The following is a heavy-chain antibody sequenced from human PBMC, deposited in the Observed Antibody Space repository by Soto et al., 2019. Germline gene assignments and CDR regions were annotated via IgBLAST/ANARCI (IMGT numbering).Heavy chain of an antibody. J-gene: IGHJ4*02. CDR1: GGTFSGYY. D-gene: IGHD4-17*01. Sequence: SETLSLTCAVYGGTFSGYYWSWIRQPPGKGLEWIGEINHSGSTNYNPSLKSRVTISVDTPKNQFSLNLSSVTAADTAVYYCASQRPTVTTFDSWGQGSLVTVSS. CDR3: ASQRPTVTTFDS. CDR2: INHSGST. V-gene: IGHV4-34*01.